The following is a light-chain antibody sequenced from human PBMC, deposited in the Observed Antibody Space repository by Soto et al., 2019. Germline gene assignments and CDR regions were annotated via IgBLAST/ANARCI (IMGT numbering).Light chain of an antibody. CDR2: DAS. J-gene: IGKJ4*01. CDR3: QQRNDWVT. Sequence: EIVLTQSPGTLSFSPGERATLSCRASQSVSSSYLAWYQQKPGQAPRLLIYDASNRATGIPARFSGSGSGTDFILTISSLEPEDSGVYYCQQRNDWVTFGGGTKVDIK. V-gene: IGKV3D-20*02. CDR1: QSVSSSY.